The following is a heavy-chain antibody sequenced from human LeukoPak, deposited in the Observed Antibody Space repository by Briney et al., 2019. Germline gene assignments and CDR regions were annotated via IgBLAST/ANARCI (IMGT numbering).Heavy chain of an antibody. CDR3: TTSCRITIFGVVDENWFDP. J-gene: IGHJ5*02. V-gene: IGHV3-15*05. D-gene: IGHD3-3*01. Sequence: GGSLRLSCAASGFTFRDSYMSWVRQAPGKGLEWVGRIKSKTDGGTTDYAAPVKGRFTISRDDSKNTLYLQMNSLKTEDTAVYYCTTSCRITIFGVVDENWFDPWGQGTLVTVSS. CDR1: GFTFRDSY. CDR2: IKSKTDGGTT.